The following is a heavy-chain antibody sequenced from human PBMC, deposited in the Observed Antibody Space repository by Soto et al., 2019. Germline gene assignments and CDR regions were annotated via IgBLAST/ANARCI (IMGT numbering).Heavy chain of an antibody. J-gene: IGHJ4*02. CDR1: GFTFSSYA. Sequence: EVQLVESGGGLVQPGGSLRLSCAASGFTFSSYAMRWVRQAPGKGLEYVSAISSNGGSTYYANSVKGRFTISRDNSKNTLYLQMGSLRAEDMAVYYCARNYGGTPDYWGQGTLVTVSS. V-gene: IGHV3-64*01. CDR3: ARNYGGTPDY. D-gene: IGHD4-17*01. CDR2: ISSNGGST.